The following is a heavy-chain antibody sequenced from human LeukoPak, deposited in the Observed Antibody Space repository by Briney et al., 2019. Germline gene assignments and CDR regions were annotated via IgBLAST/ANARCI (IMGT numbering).Heavy chain of an antibody. CDR3: ARSQNYYGSGDY. D-gene: IGHD3-10*01. CDR1: GGSISSYY. V-gene: IGHV4-59*01. CDR2: IYYTGNT. Sequence: SETLSLTCTVSGGSISSYYWSWIRQPPGKGLEWIGYIYYTGNTYYNPSLEGRVTISVDTSRNHFSVKLSSVTAADTAVYYCARSQNYYGSGDYWSQGTLVTVSS. J-gene: IGHJ4*02.